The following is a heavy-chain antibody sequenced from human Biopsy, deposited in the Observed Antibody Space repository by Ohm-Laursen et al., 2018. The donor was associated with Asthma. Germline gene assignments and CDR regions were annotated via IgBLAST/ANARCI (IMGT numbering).Heavy chain of an antibody. J-gene: IGHJ2*01. CDR1: GYTFTGYS. V-gene: IGHV1-2*06. D-gene: IGHD3-16*02. CDR3: ARIKVRIGAGTDRYFDL. Sequence: ASVKVSCKASGYTFTGYSVHWVRQAPGQGLEWLGRIDPNTGGTNYAQKFPGRVTMTRDTSVNTAFMVLSRLRSDDTAVYYCARIKVRIGAGTDRYFDLWGRGTLVTVSS. CDR2: IDPNTGGT.